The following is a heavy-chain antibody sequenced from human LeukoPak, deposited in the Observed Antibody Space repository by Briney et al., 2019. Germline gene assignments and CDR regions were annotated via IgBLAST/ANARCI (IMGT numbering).Heavy chain of an antibody. V-gene: IGHV4-59*01. J-gene: IGHJ4*02. Sequence: SETLSLTCTASGGSISTYYWSWIRQPPGKGLEWIGNIYKSGNTNYNPSLKSRVTISVDTSKNQFSLKLSSVTAADTAVYYCARVGTYGSGSYLSWLDYWGQGTLVTVSS. CDR3: ARVGTYGSGSYLSWLDY. CDR1: GGSISTYY. CDR2: IYKSGNT. D-gene: IGHD3-10*01.